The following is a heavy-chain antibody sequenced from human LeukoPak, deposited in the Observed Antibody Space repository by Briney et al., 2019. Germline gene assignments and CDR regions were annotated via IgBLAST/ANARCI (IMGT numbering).Heavy chain of an antibody. Sequence: GVSVRLSCAASGFNFITAAMTWVRQAPGKGLEWVSLIDSSGGSTYYADSVKGRFTISRDNSNHTLSLQMNSLRVEDTAIYYCVKDIQLSTWGLGTMVTVSS. CDR1: GFNFITAA. V-gene: IGHV3-23*01. J-gene: IGHJ3*01. CDR2: IDSSGGST. CDR3: VKDIQLST. D-gene: IGHD5-24*01.